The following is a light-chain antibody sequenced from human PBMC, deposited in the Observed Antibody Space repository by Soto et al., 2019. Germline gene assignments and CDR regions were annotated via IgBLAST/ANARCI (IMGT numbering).Light chain of an antibody. CDR2: RNN. CDR1: TSNIGSNH. J-gene: IGLJ3*02. V-gene: IGLV1-47*01. Sequence: QPVLTQPPSTSRTPGQRVTISCSGSTSNIGSNHVYWYQQLPGMAPKLLIYRNNQRPSGVPDRFSGSKSGTSASLAISGLRSEDEADYYCASWDDSLGGRVFGGGTKLTVL. CDR3: ASWDDSLGGRV.